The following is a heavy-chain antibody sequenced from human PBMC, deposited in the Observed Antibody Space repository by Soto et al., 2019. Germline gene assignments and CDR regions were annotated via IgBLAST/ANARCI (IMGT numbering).Heavy chain of an antibody. CDR1: GDSISSSNW. D-gene: IGHD3-10*01. CDR3: ARVWGYYFDY. Sequence: SETLSLTCVVSGDSISSSNWWSWVRQAPGKGLEWVGQIYHSGSTIYNPSLKGRVIMSVDKSKNQFSLKLASVTAADTAVYYCARVWGYYFDYWGQGTLVTVSS. V-gene: IGHV4-4*02. CDR2: IYHSGST. J-gene: IGHJ4*02.